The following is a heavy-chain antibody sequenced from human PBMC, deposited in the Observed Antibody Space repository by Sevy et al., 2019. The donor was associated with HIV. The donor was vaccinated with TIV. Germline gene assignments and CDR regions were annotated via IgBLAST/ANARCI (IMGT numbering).Heavy chain of an antibody. D-gene: IGHD2-2*01. CDR3: ARGGGDIVVVPAAIGVYYFDY. CDR2: INHSGST. Sequence: SETLSLTCAVYGGSLSGYYWSWIRQPPGKGLEWIGEINHSGSTNYNPSLKSRVTISVDTSKNQFSLKLSSVTAADTAVYYCARGGGDIVVVPAAIGVYYFDYWGQGTLVTVSS. J-gene: IGHJ4*02. V-gene: IGHV4-34*01. CDR1: GGSLSGYY.